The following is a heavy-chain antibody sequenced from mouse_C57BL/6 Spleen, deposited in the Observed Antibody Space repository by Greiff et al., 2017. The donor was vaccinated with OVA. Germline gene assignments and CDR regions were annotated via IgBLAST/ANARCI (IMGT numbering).Heavy chain of an antibody. V-gene: IGHV1-26*01. Sequence: EVQLQQSGPELVKPGASVKISCKASGYTFTDYYMNWVKQSHGKSLEWIGDINPNNGGTSYNQKFKGKATLTVDKSSSTAYMELRSLTSEDSAVYYCARSGAQATSGYWGQGTTLTVSS. J-gene: IGHJ2*01. D-gene: IGHD3-2*02. CDR1: GYTFTDYY. CDR2: INPNNGGT. CDR3: ARSGAQATSGY.